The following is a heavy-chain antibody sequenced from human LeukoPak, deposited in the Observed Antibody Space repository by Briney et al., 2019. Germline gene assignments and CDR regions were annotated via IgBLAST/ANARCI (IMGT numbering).Heavy chain of an antibody. CDR1: GFTFSSYS. CDR3: ARNLGYCSGGSCFPFDY. J-gene: IGHJ4*02. Sequence: PGGSLRLSCAASGFTFSSYSMNWVRQAPGKGLEWVSYISSSSSTIYYADSVKGRFTISRDNAKNSLYLQMNSLRAEDTAVYYCARNLGYCSGGSCFPFDYWGQGTLVTVSS. V-gene: IGHV3-48*04. CDR2: ISSSSSTI. D-gene: IGHD2-15*01.